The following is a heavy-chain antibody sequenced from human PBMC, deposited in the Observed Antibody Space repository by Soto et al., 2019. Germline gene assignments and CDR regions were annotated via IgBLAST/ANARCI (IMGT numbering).Heavy chain of an antibody. V-gene: IGHV3-21*01. J-gene: IGHJ6*02. CDR2: IGSRTDI. CDR1: GFTFSTYS. CDR3: AREYTAWPLAYGLDV. D-gene: IGHD2-2*02. Sequence: GGSLRLSCVGSGFTFSTYSINWVRQAPGKGLEWVSSIGSRTDIYYADSVKGRFTISRDNAKNSVSLQMNSLRAEDTAVYYCAREYTAWPLAYGLDVWGQGTTVTVSS.